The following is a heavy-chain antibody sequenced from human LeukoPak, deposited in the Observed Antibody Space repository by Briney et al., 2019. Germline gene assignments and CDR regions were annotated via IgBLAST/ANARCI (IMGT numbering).Heavy chain of an antibody. Sequence: KPGESLKISCKGSGYSFTSYWIGWVRQMPGKGLEWMGIIYPGDSDTRYSPSFQGQVTISADKSISTAYLQWSSLKASDTAMYYCARQTPYSSGWYHYYGMDVWGQGTTVTVSS. CDR3: ARQTPYSSGWYHYYGMDV. J-gene: IGHJ6*02. D-gene: IGHD6-19*01. V-gene: IGHV5-51*01. CDR2: IYPGDSDT. CDR1: GYSFTSYW.